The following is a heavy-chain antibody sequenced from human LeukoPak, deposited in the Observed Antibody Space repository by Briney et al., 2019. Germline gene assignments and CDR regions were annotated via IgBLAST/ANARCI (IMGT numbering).Heavy chain of an antibody. V-gene: IGHV3-74*01. CDR3: ARDRGYSYGD. Sequence: GRSLRLSCAASGFTFSSHWMHWVRQVPGKGLVWVSRIKNDGSSTTYADSVKGRFTISRDNAKNTLYLQMNSLRAEDTAVYYCARDRGYSYGDWGQRTLVTVSS. J-gene: IGHJ4*02. CDR2: IKNDGSST. D-gene: IGHD5-18*01. CDR1: GFTFSSHW.